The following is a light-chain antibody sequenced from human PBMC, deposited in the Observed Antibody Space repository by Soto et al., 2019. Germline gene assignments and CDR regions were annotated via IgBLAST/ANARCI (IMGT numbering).Light chain of an antibody. V-gene: IGLV2-14*01. CDR3: CTYTTSNTRKIV. CDR1: SSDVGGYNY. Sequence: QSVLTQPASVSGSPVQSITISCTGTSSDVGGYNYVSWYQQHPGKAPKFMIYDVSNRPSGVSNRFSGSKSGNTASLTISGLQAEDEADNSCCTYTTSNTRKIVFGTGTKVTVL. CDR2: DVS. J-gene: IGLJ1*01.